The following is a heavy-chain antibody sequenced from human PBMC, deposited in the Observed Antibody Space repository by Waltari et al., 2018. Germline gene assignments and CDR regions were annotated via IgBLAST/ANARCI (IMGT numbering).Heavy chain of an antibody. V-gene: IGHV3-30*18. CDR1: GFTFSSYG. D-gene: IGHD5-12*01. CDR3: AKDFKRGYTGYNSFFDY. Sequence: QVQLVESGGGVVQPGTSLRLSCAASGFTFSSYGMHWVRQAPGKGLGWVAVISYDGSHKYYADSVKGRFTISRDNSKNMLYLQMSSLRAEDTAVYYCAKDFKRGYTGYNSFFDYWGQGTLVTVSS. J-gene: IGHJ4*02. CDR2: ISYDGSHK.